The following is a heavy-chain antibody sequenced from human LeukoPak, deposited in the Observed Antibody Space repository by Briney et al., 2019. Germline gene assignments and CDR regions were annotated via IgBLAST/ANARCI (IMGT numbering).Heavy chain of an antibody. V-gene: IGHV4-59*01. J-gene: IGHJ5*02. D-gene: IGHD3-22*01. CDR1: GGSISSYY. CDR2: IYYSGST. Sequence: PSETLSLTCTVSGGSISSYYWSWIRQPPGKGLEWIGYIYYSGSTNYNPSLKSRVTISVDTSKNQFSLKLSSVTAADTAVYYCARYGTYYYDSSGYSDWFDPWGQGTLVTVSS. CDR3: ARYGTYYYDSSGYSDWFDP.